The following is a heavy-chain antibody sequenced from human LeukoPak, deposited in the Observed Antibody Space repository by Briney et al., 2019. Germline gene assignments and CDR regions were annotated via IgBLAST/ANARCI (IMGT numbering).Heavy chain of an antibody. J-gene: IGHJ4*02. D-gene: IGHD6-6*01. CDR1: GGSISSSSYY. Sequence: SETLSLTCTVSGGSISSSSYYWGWIRQPPGKGLEWIGSIYYSGSTYYNPSLKSRVTISVDTSKNQFSLKLSSVTAADTAVYYCASPGSSSVDYWGQGTLVTVSS. CDR2: IYYSGST. V-gene: IGHV4-39*01. CDR3: ASPGSSSVDY.